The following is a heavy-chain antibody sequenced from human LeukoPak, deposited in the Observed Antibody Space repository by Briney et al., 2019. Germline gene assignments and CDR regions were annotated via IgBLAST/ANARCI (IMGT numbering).Heavy chain of an antibody. J-gene: IGHJ5*02. CDR2: IYYSGST. V-gene: IGHV4-39*07. Sequence: PSETLSLTCSVSGGSIRSTTYYWGWIRQPPGKRLEWIGSIYYSGSTNYNPSLKSRVTISVDTSKNQFSLKLSSVTAADTAVYYCARTIAAAGQVPANWFDPWGQGTLVTVSS. CDR1: GGSIRSTTYY. D-gene: IGHD6-13*01. CDR3: ARTIAAAGQVPANWFDP.